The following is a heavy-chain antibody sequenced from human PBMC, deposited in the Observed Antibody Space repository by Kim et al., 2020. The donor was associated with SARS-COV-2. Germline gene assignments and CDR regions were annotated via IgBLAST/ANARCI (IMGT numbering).Heavy chain of an antibody. CDR1: GFTFSDHF. D-gene: IGHD4-17*01. CDR2: TRNKANSYTT. Sequence: GGSLRLSCAASGFTFSDHFMDWVRQAPGKGLEWVGRTRNKANSYTTEYAASVKGRFTISRDDSKNSLYLQINSLKTEDTAVYYCARERREQTTYYVMDV. CDR3: ARERREQTTYYVMDV. V-gene: IGHV3-72*01. J-gene: IGHJ6*01.